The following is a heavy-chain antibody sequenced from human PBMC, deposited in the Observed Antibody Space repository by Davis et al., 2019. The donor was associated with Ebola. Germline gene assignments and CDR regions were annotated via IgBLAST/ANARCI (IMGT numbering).Heavy chain of an antibody. CDR3: ARGDSYYDPSGYYAGPEAPDH. J-gene: IGHJ4*02. CDR1: GGSINSYY. CDR2: IYYSGST. V-gene: IGHV4-59*12. D-gene: IGHD3-22*01. Sequence: MPSETLSLTCTVSGGSINSYYWSWIRQPPGKGLEWIGYIYYSGSTNYNPSLRSRVTISLDTSKNQFSLKLTSVTAADTAVYYCARGDSYYDPSGYYAGPEAPDHWGQGTLVSVSS.